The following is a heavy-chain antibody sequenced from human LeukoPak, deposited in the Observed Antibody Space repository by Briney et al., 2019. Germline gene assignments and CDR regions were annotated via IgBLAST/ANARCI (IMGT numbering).Heavy chain of an antibody. D-gene: IGHD3-22*01. CDR1: GYTFTSYV. Sequence: ASVNVSCKASGYTFTSYVMHWVRQAPGQRLEWMGWINAGNGITKYSQKFQGRVTITRDTSASTAYMELSSLRSEDTAVYYCARGEFYYDSSPYNFDYWGQGTLVSVSS. CDR2: INAGNGIT. CDR3: ARGEFYYDSSPYNFDY. V-gene: IGHV1-3*01. J-gene: IGHJ4*02.